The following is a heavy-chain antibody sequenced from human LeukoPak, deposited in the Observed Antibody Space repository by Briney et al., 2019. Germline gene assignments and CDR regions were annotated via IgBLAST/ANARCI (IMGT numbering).Heavy chain of an antibody. V-gene: IGHV3-48*01. Sequence: GGSLRLSCAASGFTFSSYSMNWVRQAPGKGLEWVSYISSSSSTIYYADSVKGRFTISRDDSKNTLYVQMNSLRAEDTAVYYCAKGLGSGWYLFEYWGQGTLVTVSS. CDR3: AKGLGSGWYLFEY. CDR2: ISSSSSTI. CDR1: GFTFSSYS. D-gene: IGHD6-19*01. J-gene: IGHJ4*02.